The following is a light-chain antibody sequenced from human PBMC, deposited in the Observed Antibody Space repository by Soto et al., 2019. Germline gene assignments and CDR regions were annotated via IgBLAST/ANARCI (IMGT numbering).Light chain of an antibody. Sequence: DIQMTQSPSSLSASVGDRVTITCRASQSISIYLNWYQQKTGKAPKLLIYAASHLQSGVPSRFSGSRCGTDFTLTVDSLQPGDFATYDCQQSSSTQYSFGPRPKLHI. V-gene: IGKV1-39*01. CDR1: QSISIY. CDR2: AAS. J-gene: IGKJ2*03. CDR3: QQSSSTQYS.